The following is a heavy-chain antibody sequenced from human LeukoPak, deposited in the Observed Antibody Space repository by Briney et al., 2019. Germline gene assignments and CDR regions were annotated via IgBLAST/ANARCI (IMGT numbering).Heavy chain of an antibody. D-gene: IGHD3-10*01. CDR2: IYTSGST. Sequence: SETLSLTCTVSGGSISSYYWSWIRQPAGKGLEWIGRIYTSGSTNYNPSLKSRVTMSVDTSKNQFSLKLSSVTAADTAVYYCARVDYYYGSGSYYPNWFDPGAREPWSPSPQ. J-gene: IGHJ5*02. V-gene: IGHV4-4*07. CDR3: ARVDYYYGSGSYYPNWFDP. CDR1: GGSISSYY.